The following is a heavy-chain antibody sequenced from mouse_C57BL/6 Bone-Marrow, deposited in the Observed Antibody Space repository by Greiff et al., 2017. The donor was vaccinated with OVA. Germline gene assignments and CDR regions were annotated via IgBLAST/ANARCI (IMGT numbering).Heavy chain of an antibody. D-gene: IGHD1-1*01. V-gene: IGHV8-8*01. CDR3: ALIYYYGSNYFDY. CDR1: GFSLSTFGMG. J-gene: IGHJ2*01. Sequence: SGPGILQPSQTLSLTCSFSGFSLSTFGMGVGWIRQPSGKGLEWLAHIWWDDDKYYNPALKSRLTISKDTSKTQVFLKIANVDTADTATYYCALIYYYGSNYFDYWGQGTTLTVSS. CDR2: IWWDDDK.